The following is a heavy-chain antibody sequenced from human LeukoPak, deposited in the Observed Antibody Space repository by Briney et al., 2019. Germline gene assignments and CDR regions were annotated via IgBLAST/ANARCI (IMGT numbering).Heavy chain of an antibody. Sequence: PGGSLRLSCAVSGFTFSNYAMSWVRQAPGKGLEWVANINQDGSTKYYRDFAKGRFTISRDNAQNSLYLQINSLRAEDTAVYYCAREKGIMIRKMAFEMWGQGTMVTVSS. CDR3: AREKGIMIRKMAFEM. J-gene: IGHJ3*02. D-gene: IGHD3-16*01. CDR2: INQDGSTK. V-gene: IGHV3-7*01. CDR1: GFTFSNYA.